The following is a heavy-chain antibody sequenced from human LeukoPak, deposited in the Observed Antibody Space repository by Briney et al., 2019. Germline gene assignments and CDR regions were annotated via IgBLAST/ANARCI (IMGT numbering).Heavy chain of an antibody. CDR3: ARGVPTQLWWHPSPQASWFDP. V-gene: IGHV3-48*01. CDR1: GSTFSSYS. Sequence: PGGSLRLSCAASGSTFSSYSMNWVRQAPGKGLEWVSYISSSSSTIYYADSVKGRFTISRDNAKNSLYLQMNSLRAEDTAVYYCARGVPTQLWWHPSPQASWFDPWGQGTLVTVSS. CDR2: ISSSSSTI. D-gene: IGHD4/OR15-4a*01. J-gene: IGHJ5*02.